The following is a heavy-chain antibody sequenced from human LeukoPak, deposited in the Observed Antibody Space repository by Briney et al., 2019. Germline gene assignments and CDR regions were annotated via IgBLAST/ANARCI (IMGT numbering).Heavy chain of an antibody. CDR1: GYTFTSYG. J-gene: IGHJ4*02. V-gene: IGHV1-2*02. Sequence: SVKVSCKASGYTFTSYGISWVRQAPGQGLEWMAWINPNTGGTNYAQKFQGRVTMTRDTSISTAYMELSRLRSDDTAVYYCARWYSSGWYAFDYWGQGTLVTVSS. CDR3: ARWYSSGWYAFDY. CDR2: INPNTGGT. D-gene: IGHD6-19*01.